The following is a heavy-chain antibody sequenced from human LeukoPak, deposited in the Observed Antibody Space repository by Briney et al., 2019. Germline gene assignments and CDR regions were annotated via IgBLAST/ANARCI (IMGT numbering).Heavy chain of an antibody. V-gene: IGHV3-21*01. Sequence: GGSLRLSCAASGFTFSSYSMNWVRQAPGKGLEWVSSISSSSSYIYYADSVKGRFTISRDNAKNSLYLQMNSLRAEDTAVYYCARDGLGIRQGTVDYWGQGTLVTVSS. D-gene: IGHD1-26*01. CDR2: ISSSSSYI. J-gene: IGHJ4*02. CDR1: GFTFSSYS. CDR3: ARDGLGIRQGTVDY.